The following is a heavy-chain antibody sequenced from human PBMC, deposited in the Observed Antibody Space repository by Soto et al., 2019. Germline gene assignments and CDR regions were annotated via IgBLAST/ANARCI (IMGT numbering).Heavy chain of an antibody. CDR3: ATTYDFWSGAPPDV. Sequence: GGSLRLSCAASGFTFSSYGMHWVRQAPGKGLEWVAVISYDGSNKYYADSVKGRFTISRDNSKNTLYLQMNSLRAEDTAVYYCATTYDFWSGAPPDVWGQGTTVTVSS. CDR2: ISYDGSNK. V-gene: IGHV3-30*03. CDR1: GFTFSSYG. J-gene: IGHJ6*02. D-gene: IGHD3-3*01.